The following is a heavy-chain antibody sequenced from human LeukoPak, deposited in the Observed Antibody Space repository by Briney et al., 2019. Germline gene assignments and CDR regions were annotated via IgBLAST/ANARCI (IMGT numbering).Heavy chain of an antibody. D-gene: IGHD3-22*01. V-gene: IGHV3-30*03. J-gene: IGHJ4*02. CDR1: GFTFSSYG. CDR2: ISYDGSNK. Sequence: GGSLRLSCAASGFTFSSYGMHWVRQAPGKGLEWVAVISYDGSNKYYADSVKGRFTISRDNSKNTLYLQMNSLRAEDTAVYYCARDRGDYYYDSSDYYYGPLDYWGQGTLVTVSS. CDR3: ARDRGDYYYDSSDYYYGPLDY.